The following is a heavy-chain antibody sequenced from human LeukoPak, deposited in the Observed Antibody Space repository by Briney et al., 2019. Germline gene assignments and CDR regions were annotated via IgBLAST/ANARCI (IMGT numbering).Heavy chain of an antibody. J-gene: IGHJ4*02. V-gene: IGHV3-72*01. Sequence: GGSLRLSCAASGFTFSDHYMDWFRQAPGKGLEWVARSTNRYDSYTTEYAASVKGRFIISRDHSKNLLYLQMNSLRAEDTAVYYCTRDPRRLDYWGQGTLVTVSS. CDR3: TRDPRRLDY. CDR1: GFTFSDHY. CDR2: STNRYDSYTT.